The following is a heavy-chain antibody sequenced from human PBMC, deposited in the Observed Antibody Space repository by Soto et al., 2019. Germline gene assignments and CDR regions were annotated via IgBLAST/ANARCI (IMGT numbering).Heavy chain of an antibody. V-gene: IGHV3-23*01. CDR2: ISGSGGST. Sequence: GGSLRLSCAASGFTFSSYAMSWVRQAPGKGLEWVSAISGSGGSTYYADSVKGRFTISRDNSKNTLYLQMNSLRAEDTAVYYCARDRAVFYDFWSGYPGPNWFDPWGQGTLVTVSS. J-gene: IGHJ5*02. CDR3: ARDRAVFYDFWSGYPGPNWFDP. CDR1: GFTFSSYA. D-gene: IGHD3-3*01.